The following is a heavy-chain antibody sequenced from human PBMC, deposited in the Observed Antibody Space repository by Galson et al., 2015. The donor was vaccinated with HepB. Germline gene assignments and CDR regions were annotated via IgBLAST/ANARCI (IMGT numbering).Heavy chain of an antibody. CDR3: ARVPVGLGGSSGYRPSDY. CDR2: IKEDGSEE. Sequence: SLRLSCAVNGFTFSNYWMNWVRQAPGKGLERVANIKEDGSEERYVDSVKGRFTISRDNARYSLYLQMNSLRVEDTAVYYCARVPVGLGGSSGYRPSDYWGQGTLVTVSS. V-gene: IGHV3-7*01. D-gene: IGHD3-22*01. J-gene: IGHJ4*02. CDR1: GFTFSNYW.